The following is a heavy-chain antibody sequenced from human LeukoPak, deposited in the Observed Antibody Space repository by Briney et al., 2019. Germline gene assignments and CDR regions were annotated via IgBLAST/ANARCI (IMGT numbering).Heavy chain of an antibody. V-gene: IGHV3-7*01. D-gene: IGHD3-22*01. CDR1: GFTFSSYL. J-gene: IGHJ4*02. CDR2: IKQDGSEK. CDR3: ARDTKPMAYYYDSSGYYHSASNFDY. Sequence: PGGSLRLSCAASGFTFSSYLMSWVRQAPGKGLEWVANIKQDGSEKYYVDSVKGRFTISRDNAKNSLYLQMNSLRAEDTAVYYCARDTKPMAYYYDSSGYYHSASNFDYWGQGTLVTVSS.